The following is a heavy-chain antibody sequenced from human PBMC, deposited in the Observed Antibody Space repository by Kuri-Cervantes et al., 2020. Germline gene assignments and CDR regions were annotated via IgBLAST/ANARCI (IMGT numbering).Heavy chain of an antibody. CDR2: IYYSGST. J-gene: IGHJ4*02. Sequence: ESLKISCTVSGGSISSYYWSWIRQPPGKGLEWIGYIYYSGSTNYNPSLKSRVTISVDTSKNQFSLKLSSVTAADTAVYYCARHGWLLWFGELFRGAFDIWGQGTLVTVSS. CDR1: GGSISSYY. CDR3: ARHGWLLWFGELFRGAFDI. V-gene: IGHV4-59*08. D-gene: IGHD3-10*01.